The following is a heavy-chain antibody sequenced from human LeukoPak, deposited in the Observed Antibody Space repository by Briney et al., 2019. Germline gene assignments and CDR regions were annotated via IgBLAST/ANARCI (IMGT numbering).Heavy chain of an antibody. CDR3: AGSPLRFLEWSAVY. J-gene: IGHJ4*02. CDR1: SGSIGSSSNY. Sequence: SETLSLTCTVSSGSIGSSSNYWGWIRQAPGKGLEWIGNVYYSGSTFYNPSLKSRVTISVDTSKNQFSLKLSSVTAADTAVYYCAGSPLRFLEWSAVYWGQGTLVTVSS. D-gene: IGHD3-3*01. V-gene: IGHV4-39*01. CDR2: VYYSGST.